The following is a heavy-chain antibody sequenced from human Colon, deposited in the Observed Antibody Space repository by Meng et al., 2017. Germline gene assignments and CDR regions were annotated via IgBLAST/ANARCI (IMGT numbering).Heavy chain of an antibody. V-gene: IGHV4-61*01. J-gene: IGHJ5*02. CDR2: IYYSGST. Sequence: GRLQESGPGLVRPSETLSLTCTVSGGSVISNSYYWSWIRQPPGKGLEWIGFIYYSGSTNYNPSLKSRVTISVDTSKNQFSLKVSSVTAADTAVYYCARDSGYDKNWFDPWGQGTLVTVSS. D-gene: IGHD5-12*01. CDR1: GGSVISNSYY. CDR3: ARDSGYDKNWFDP.